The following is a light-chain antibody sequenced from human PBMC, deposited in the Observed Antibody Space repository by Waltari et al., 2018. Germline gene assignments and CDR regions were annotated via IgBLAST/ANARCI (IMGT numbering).Light chain of an antibody. V-gene: IGLV2-14*01. J-gene: IGLJ1*01. CDR1: TQNVGHYVF. Sequence: QSALPQPASVSGSPGPSIPTSSPGTTQNVGHYVFYSWYQQYPGKAPKLLIYEVNNRPSGVSSRFSGSKSGNTASLTISGLQADDEADYYCSSYRSTSTLYVFGTGTKVTVL. CDR3: SSYRSTSTLYV. CDR2: EVN.